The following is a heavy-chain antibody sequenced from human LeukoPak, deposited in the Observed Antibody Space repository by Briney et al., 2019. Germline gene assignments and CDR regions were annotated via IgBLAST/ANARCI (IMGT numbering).Heavy chain of an antibody. D-gene: IGHD3-22*01. CDR2: IRLDGSEQ. V-gene: IGHV3-7*01. CDR3: ARLRSNYYDPFDI. Sequence: GGSLRLSCVASGFTFSSFWMSWVRQAPGKGLEWVGNIRLDGSEQFYVDSVRGRFTISRDNAKNSLYLQMNSLRAEDTAVYFCARLRSNYYDPFDIWGQGTKVTVSS. CDR1: GFTFSSFW. J-gene: IGHJ3*02.